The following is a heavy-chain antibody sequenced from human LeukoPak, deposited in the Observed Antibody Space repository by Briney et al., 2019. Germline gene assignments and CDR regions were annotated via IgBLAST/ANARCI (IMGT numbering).Heavy chain of an antibody. V-gene: IGHV3-21*01. Sequence: GGSLRLSCAASGFTFSSYSMNWVRKAPGKGLEWVSSISSSSSYIYYADSVKGRFTISRDNAKNSLYLQMNSLRAEDTAVYYCARGMSRTPAPGELSIDFDYWGQGTLVTVSS. CDR2: ISSSSSYI. D-gene: IGHD3-16*02. CDR1: GFTFSSYS. J-gene: IGHJ4*02. CDR3: ARGMSRTPAPGELSIDFDY.